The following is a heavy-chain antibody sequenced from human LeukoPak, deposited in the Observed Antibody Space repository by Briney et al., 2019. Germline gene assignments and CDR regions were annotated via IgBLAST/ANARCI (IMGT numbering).Heavy chain of an antibody. V-gene: IGHV3-7*04. CDR2: IKQDGSKK. J-gene: IGHJ4*02. CDR3: TRVGYIDEGIDY. CDR1: GSPFSSYW. D-gene: IGHD5-24*01. Sequence: GGSLRLSCVASGSPFSSYWMTWVRQAPGKGLEWVANIKQDGSKKSYVDSVKGRFTISRDNAKNSLYLQKNSLRAEDTAIYYCTRVGYIDEGIDYWGQGTLVTVSS.